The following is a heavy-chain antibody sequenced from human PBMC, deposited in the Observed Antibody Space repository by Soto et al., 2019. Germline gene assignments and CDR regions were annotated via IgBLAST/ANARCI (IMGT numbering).Heavy chain of an antibody. Sequence: GGSLRLSCAASGFTSSNYAMHWVRQAPGKGLECVSAITSNGGYTDYSSSVKGRFTISRDNSKNTLYLQMNSLRVEDTAVYYCASGGSSWHGARYWGQGTLVTVSS. CDR3: ASGGSSWHGARY. D-gene: IGHD6-13*01. CDR1: GFTSSNYA. CDR2: ITSNGGYT. J-gene: IGHJ4*02. V-gene: IGHV3-64*04.